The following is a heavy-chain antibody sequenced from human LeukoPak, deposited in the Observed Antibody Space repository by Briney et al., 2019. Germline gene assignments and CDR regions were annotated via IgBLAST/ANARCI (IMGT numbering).Heavy chain of an antibody. CDR2: IQHDGSEQ. V-gene: IGHV3-7*01. CDR1: GFSLSSYW. D-gene: IGHD6-19*01. Sequence: GGSLRLSCAASGFSLSSYWMSWVREAPGKGLEWVANIQHDGSEQYYVDSVKGRFTISRDNTKKSLFLQINSLRAEDTAVYYCATPARGGSALPWGQGTLVTVSS. CDR3: ATPARGGSALP. J-gene: IGHJ5*02.